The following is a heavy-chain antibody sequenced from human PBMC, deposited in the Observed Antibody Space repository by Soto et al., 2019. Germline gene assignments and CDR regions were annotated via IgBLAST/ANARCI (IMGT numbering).Heavy chain of an antibody. CDR1: GFTFSSYG. Sequence: GGSLRLSCAASGFTFSSYGMHWVRQAPGKGLEWVAVISYDGSNKYYADSVKGRFTISRDNSKNTLYLQMNSLRAEDTAVYYCAKVEKIAAAPKRGSYREDYYYYGMDVWGQGTTVTVSS. D-gene: IGHD6-13*01. CDR3: AKVEKIAAAPKRGSYREDYYYYGMDV. CDR2: ISYDGSNK. J-gene: IGHJ6*02. V-gene: IGHV3-30*18.